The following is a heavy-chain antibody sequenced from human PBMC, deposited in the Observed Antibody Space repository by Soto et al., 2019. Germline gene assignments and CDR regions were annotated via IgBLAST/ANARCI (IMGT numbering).Heavy chain of an antibody. CDR1: GFTFGDYA. V-gene: IGHV3-49*04. Sequence: GGSLRLSCTASGFTFGDYAMSWVRQAPGKGLEWVGFIRSKAYGGTTEYAASVKGRFTISRDDSKSIAYLQMNSLKTEDTAVYYCTSPGIVGATHYYGMGVWGQGTTVTVSS. CDR3: TSPGIVGATHYYGMGV. CDR2: IRSKAYGGTT. J-gene: IGHJ6*02. D-gene: IGHD1-26*01.